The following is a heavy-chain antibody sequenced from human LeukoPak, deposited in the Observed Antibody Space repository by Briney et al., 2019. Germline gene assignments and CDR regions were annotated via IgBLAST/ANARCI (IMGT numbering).Heavy chain of an antibody. CDR2: ISPNSGDT. V-gene: IGHV1-2*02. CDR3: ARGSPASGRFPFNY. J-gene: IGHJ4*02. Sequence: ASVKVSCKASGYTFIDYYMHWVRQAPGQGLEWMGWISPNSGDTKYAQNFQGEVPMTRDTSISTAYMELNNLNSDDTAVYCCARGSPASGRFPFNYWGQGTLVTVSS. CDR1: GYTFIDYY. D-gene: IGHD6-19*01.